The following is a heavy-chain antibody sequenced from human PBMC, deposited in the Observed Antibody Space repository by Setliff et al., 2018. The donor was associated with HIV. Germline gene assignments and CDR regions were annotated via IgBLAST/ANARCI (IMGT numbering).Heavy chain of an antibody. J-gene: IGHJ4*02. Sequence: PGGSLRLSCAASGFMFGVDWMSWVRQTPGKGLEWVASVTPDGGDKYYANSMRGRFTISRDNGKNAVYLQMNSLSVEDTAVYYCARDYWVAGLDSWGQGTLVTVSS. CDR3: ARDYWVAGLDS. D-gene: IGHD6-19*01. V-gene: IGHV3-7*01. CDR1: GFMFGVDW. CDR2: VTPDGGDK.